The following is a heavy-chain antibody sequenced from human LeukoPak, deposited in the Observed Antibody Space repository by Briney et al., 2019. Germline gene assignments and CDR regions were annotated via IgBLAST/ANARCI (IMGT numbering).Heavy chain of an antibody. CDR3: AKVDPSYADYEAFDI. CDR2: IRYDGSNK. Sequence: GGSLRLSCIASGFTFSSYGMHWVRQAPGKGLEWVTFIRYDGSNKYYADSVKGRFTISRDNSKNTLYLRMNSLRTEDTAVYYCAKVDPSYADYEAFDIWGQGTMVTVSS. CDR1: GFTFSSYG. J-gene: IGHJ3*02. V-gene: IGHV3-30*02. D-gene: IGHD4-17*01.